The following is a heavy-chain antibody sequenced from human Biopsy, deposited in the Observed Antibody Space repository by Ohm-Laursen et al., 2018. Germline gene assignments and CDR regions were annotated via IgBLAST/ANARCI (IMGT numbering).Heavy chain of an antibody. CDR1: GDSFTSYA. V-gene: IGHV1-69*04. CDR2: IIPIPNVA. CDR3: AREYPEGDV. D-gene: IGHD2-2*02. Sequence: SSVKVSCKASGDSFTSYAIGWVRQAPGQGLEWMGGIIPIPNVATYAQKFQGRITITVDRSTSTAYMELSSLKSEDTAVYYCAREYPEGDVWGQGTSVTVSS. J-gene: IGHJ6*02.